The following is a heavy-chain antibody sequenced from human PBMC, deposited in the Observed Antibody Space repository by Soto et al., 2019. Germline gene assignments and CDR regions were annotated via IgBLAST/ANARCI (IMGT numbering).Heavy chain of an antibody. CDR2: THHSGDT. CDR3: GTHFYVAYVFDC. CDR1: GFSVSSCHY. J-gene: IGHJ4*02. D-gene: IGHD3-16*01. Sequence: RSLNCAVSGFSVSSCHYWGWMRQTPGKGLEWIGSTHHSGDTYYSTSLKSRVTISVETSKNQVSLKLRSVTAADTALDYCGTHFYVAYVFDCSGKGTLLTVSS. V-gene: IGHV4-38-2*01.